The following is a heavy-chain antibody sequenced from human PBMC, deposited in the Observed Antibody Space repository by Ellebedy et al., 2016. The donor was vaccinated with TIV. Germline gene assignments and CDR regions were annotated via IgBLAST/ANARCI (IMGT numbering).Heavy chain of an antibody. CDR1: GFTFSSYW. Sequence: GESLKISCAASGFTFSSYWMHWVRHAPGKGLVWVSLINSDGSRTTYADSVKGRFTISSDNAKNTLSLQMNSLTAEDTAVYYCASRGVAVQGADYWGQGTLVTVSS. CDR3: ASRGVAVQGADY. CDR2: INSDGSRT. J-gene: IGHJ4*02. D-gene: IGHD3-10*01. V-gene: IGHV3-74*01.